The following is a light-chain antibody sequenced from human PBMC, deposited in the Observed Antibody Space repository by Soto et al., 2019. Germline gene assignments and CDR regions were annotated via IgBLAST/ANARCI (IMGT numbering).Light chain of an antibody. CDR2: DVS. CDR1: SSDVGGYNY. CDR3: SSYTSSSTLMV. J-gene: IGLJ2*01. Sequence: QSALTQPASVSGSPGQSITISSTGTSSDVGGYNYVSWYQQHPGKAPKLMIYDVSNRPSGVSHRFSGSKSGNTASLTISGLXXXXXXXYXCSSYTSSSTLMVFGGGTKLTVL. V-gene: IGLV2-14*01.